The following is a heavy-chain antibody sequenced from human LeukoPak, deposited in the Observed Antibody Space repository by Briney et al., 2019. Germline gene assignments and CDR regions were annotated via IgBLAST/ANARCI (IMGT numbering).Heavy chain of an antibody. CDR2: ISYDGSNK. D-gene: IGHD3-10*01. Sequence: GRSLRLSCAASGFTFSSYGMHWVRQAPGKGLEWVAVISYDGSNKYYADSVKGRFTICRDNSKNTLYLQMNSLRAEDTAVYYCAKVISGHPLVVDYWGQGTLVTVSS. V-gene: IGHV3-30*18. CDR3: AKVISGHPLVVDY. J-gene: IGHJ4*02. CDR1: GFTFSSYG.